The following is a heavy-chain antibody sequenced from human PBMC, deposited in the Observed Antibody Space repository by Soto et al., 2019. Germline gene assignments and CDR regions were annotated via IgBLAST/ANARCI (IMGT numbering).Heavy chain of an antibody. V-gene: IGHV3-53*02. D-gene: IGHD6-6*01. CDR1: GLSVSSSD. J-gene: IGHJ6*02. Sequence: EVHLVETGGGLIQPGGSLRLSCAASGLSVSSSDMSWVRQASGKGLEWVSVIYSGGSTHDADSMKGRFTISRDNSKNTVHLQMNSLRVDDTAVYFCSTSSRNEYHFAMDAWGQGTTVIVSS. CDR3: STSSRNEYHFAMDA. CDR2: IYSGGST.